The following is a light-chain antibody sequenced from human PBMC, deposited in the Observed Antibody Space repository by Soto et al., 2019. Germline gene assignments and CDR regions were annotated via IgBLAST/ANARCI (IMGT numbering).Light chain of an antibody. CDR2: RNN. CDR3: AAWDDSLSGLYV. V-gene: IGLV1-47*01. Sequence: QSVLTQPPSASGTPGQGVTIFCSGSSSNIGSNYVYWYQQLPGTAPKLLIYRNNQRPSGVPDRFSGSKSGTSASLAISGLRSEDEADYYCAAWDDSLSGLYVFGTGTKVTVL. J-gene: IGLJ1*01. CDR1: SSNIGSNY.